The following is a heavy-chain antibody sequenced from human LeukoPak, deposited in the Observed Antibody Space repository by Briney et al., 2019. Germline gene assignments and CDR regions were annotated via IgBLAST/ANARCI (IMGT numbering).Heavy chain of an antibody. V-gene: IGHV6-1*01. CDR3: AREALAAAAPFDY. Sequence: LSQTLSLTCAISGDSVSSNSAAWSWIRQSPSRGLEWLGRTYYRSKWYNDYAVSAKSRITINPDTSKSQFSLQLNSVTPEDTAVYYCAREALAAAAPFDYWGQGTLVTVSS. D-gene: IGHD6-13*01. CDR2: TYYRSKWYN. J-gene: IGHJ4*02. CDR1: GDSVSSNSAA.